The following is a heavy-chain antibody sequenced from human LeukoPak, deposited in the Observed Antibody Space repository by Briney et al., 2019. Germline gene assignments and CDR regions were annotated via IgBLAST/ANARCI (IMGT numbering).Heavy chain of an antibody. CDR3: ARGPYCSSTSCYTHYYYYMDV. Sequence: GGSLRLSCAASGLTFSSYSMNWVRQAPGKGLEWVSSISSSSSYIYYADSVTGRFTISRDNAKNSLYLQMNSLRAEDTAVYYCARGPYCSSTSCYTHYYYYMDVWGKGTTVTVSS. V-gene: IGHV3-21*01. CDR1: GLTFSSYS. D-gene: IGHD2-2*02. J-gene: IGHJ6*03. CDR2: ISSSSSYI.